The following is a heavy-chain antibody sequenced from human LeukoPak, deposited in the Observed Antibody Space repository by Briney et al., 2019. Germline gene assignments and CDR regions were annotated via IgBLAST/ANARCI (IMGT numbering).Heavy chain of an antibody. V-gene: IGHV4-59*12. CDR3: ARPHSGWHNYFDY. Sequence: PSETLSLTCTVSGGSISSYYWSWIRQPPGKGLEWIGYIYYSGSTNYNPSLKSRVTISVDKSKNQFSLKLSSVTAADTAVYYCARPHSGWHNYFDYWGQGTLVTVSS. CDR2: IYYSGST. J-gene: IGHJ4*02. CDR1: GGSISSYY. D-gene: IGHD6-19*01.